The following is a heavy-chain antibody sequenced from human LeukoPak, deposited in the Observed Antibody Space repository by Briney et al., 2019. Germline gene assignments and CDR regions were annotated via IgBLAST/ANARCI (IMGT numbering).Heavy chain of an antibody. Sequence: GGSLRLSCAASGFTFSTYSMNWVRQTPGKGLEWVSSISGSSIYIYYADSVKGRFTISRDNAKNSLYLQMNSLRAEDTAVYYCARDPPYYDSSGYYYDYWGQGTLVTVSS. CDR3: ARDPPYYDSSGYYYDY. J-gene: IGHJ4*02. V-gene: IGHV3-21*01. CDR2: ISGSSIYI. D-gene: IGHD3-22*01. CDR1: GFTFSTYS.